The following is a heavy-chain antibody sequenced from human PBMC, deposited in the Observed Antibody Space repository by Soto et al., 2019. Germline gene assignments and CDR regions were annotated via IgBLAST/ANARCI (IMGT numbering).Heavy chain of an antibody. CDR3: ARGYSYGRYLDY. Sequence: PSETLSLTCTVSGGSISSGGYYWSWIRQHPGKGLEWIGYIYYSGSTYYNPSLKSRVTISVDTSKNQFSLKLSSVTAADTAVYYCARGYSYGRYLDYWGQGTLVTVSS. D-gene: IGHD5-18*01. V-gene: IGHV4-31*03. CDR2: IYYSGST. J-gene: IGHJ4*02. CDR1: GGSISSGGYY.